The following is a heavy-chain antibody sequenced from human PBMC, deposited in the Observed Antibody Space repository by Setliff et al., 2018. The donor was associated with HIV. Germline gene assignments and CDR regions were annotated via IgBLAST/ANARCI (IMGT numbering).Heavy chain of an antibody. CDR2: INHSGGT. CDR3: ARGGYSYGFGRHRAYFQY. V-gene: IGHV4-34*01. CDR1: GGSFSAYY. J-gene: IGHJ1*01. Sequence: LSLTCAVYGGSFSAYYWSWIRQTPGKGLEWIGEINHSGGTNYNPSLKSRVTMSVDTSKNQFSLKLSSVTAADTAVFYCARGGYSYGFGRHRAYFQYWGQGTQGTVS. D-gene: IGHD5-18*01.